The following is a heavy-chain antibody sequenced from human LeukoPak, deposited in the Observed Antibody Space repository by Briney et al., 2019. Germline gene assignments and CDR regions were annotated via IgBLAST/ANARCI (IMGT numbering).Heavy chain of an antibody. CDR3: ARHLMDNSSWYD. Sequence: GESLKISCKGSGYSFTTYWIGWVGQMPGKRLEWMGIIYPGDSDTRYSPSFQGQVTISADKSISTPYLQRSSLKASDTAMYYWARHLMDNSSWYDWGQGTLVTVSS. D-gene: IGHD6-13*01. V-gene: IGHV5-51*01. CDR1: GYSFTTYW. CDR2: IYPGDSDT. J-gene: IGHJ4*02.